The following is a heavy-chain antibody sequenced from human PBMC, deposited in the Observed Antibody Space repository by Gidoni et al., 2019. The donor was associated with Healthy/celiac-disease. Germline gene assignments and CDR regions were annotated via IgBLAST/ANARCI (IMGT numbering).Heavy chain of an antibody. CDR1: GFTFSSYS. CDR2: ISSSSSYI. V-gene: IGHV3-21*01. J-gene: IGHJ4*02. CDR3: ARGGSYYYDSSGYLTSDY. D-gene: IGHD3-22*01. Sequence: LRLSCAASGFTFSSYSMNWVRQAPGKGLEWVSSISSSSSYIYYADSVKGRFTISRDNAKNSLYLQMNSLRAEDTAVYYCARGGSYYYDSSGYLTSDYWGQGTLVTVSS.